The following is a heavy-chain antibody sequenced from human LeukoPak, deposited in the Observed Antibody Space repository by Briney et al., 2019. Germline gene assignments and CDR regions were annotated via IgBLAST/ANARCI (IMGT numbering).Heavy chain of an antibody. CDR2: INPNSGGT. Sequence: ASVKVSCKASGYTFTGYYMHWVRQAPGQGLEWMGWINPNSGGTNYAQKFQGRVTMTRDTSISTAYMELSRLRSDDTAVYYCARELAYCTNGVCRHFDYWGQGTLVTVSS. CDR3: ARELAYCTNGVCRHFDY. V-gene: IGHV1-2*02. D-gene: IGHD2-8*01. J-gene: IGHJ4*02. CDR1: GYTFTGYY.